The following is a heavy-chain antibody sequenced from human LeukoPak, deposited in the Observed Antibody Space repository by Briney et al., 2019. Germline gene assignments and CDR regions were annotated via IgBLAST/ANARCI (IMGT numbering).Heavy chain of an antibody. Sequence: SETLSLTCTVSGGSISSGDYYWSWIRQPPGKGLEWIGYIYYSGSTYYNPSLKSRVIISVDTSKNQFSLKLSSVTAADTAVYYCARDLLNEGNHLDYWGQGTLVTVSS. D-gene: IGHD4-23*01. CDR1: GGSISSGDYY. CDR3: ARDLLNEGNHLDY. J-gene: IGHJ4*02. CDR2: IYYSGST. V-gene: IGHV4-30-4*01.